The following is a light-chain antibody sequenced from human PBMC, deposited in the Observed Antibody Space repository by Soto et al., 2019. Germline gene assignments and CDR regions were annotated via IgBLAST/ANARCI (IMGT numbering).Light chain of an antibody. CDR2: LDS. CDR1: KLGEKY. V-gene: IGLV3-1*01. CDR3: QAWDSNFVI. J-gene: IGLJ2*01. Sequence: SYELTQPPSVSVSPGQTASITCSGDKLGEKYACWYQQRPGQSPVLVMYLDSRRPSGIPERFSGSNSGDTATLTISGTQPMDEGDYYCQAWDSNFVIFGGGTKLTVL.